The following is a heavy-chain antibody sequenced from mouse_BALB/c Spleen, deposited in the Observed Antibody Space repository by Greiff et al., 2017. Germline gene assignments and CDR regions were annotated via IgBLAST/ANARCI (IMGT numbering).Heavy chain of an antibody. D-gene: IGHD2-1*01. CDR1: GYSFTSYW. V-gene: IGHV1-5*01. Sequence: VQLQQSGTVLARPGASVKMSCKASGYSFTSYWMHWVKQRPGQGLEWIGAIYPGNSDTSYNQKFKGKAKLTAVTSASTAYMELSSLTNEDSAVYYCTREAGGNFLMDYWGQGTSVTVSS. CDR2: IYPGNSDT. J-gene: IGHJ4*01. CDR3: TREAGGNFLMDY.